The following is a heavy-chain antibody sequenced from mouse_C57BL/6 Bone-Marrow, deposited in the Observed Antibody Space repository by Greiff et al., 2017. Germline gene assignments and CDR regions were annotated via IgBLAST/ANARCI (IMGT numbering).Heavy chain of an antibody. CDR1: GYTFTSYD. D-gene: IGHD1-1*01. V-gene: IGHV1-85*01. Sequence: QVHVKQSGPELVKPGASVKLSCKASGYTFTSYDINWVKQRPGTGLEWIGWMYPRAGRTKYNETFKGKATLTVDTSSSTAYMELHSLTSEDSAVYFCARVHYGRVFAYWGQGTLVTVSA. CDR2: MYPRAGRT. CDR3: ARVHYGRVFAY. J-gene: IGHJ3*01.